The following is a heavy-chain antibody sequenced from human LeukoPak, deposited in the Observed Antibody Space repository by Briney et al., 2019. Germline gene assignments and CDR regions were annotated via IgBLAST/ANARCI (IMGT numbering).Heavy chain of an antibody. CDR1: GGSFSGYY. J-gene: IGHJ3*02. Sequence: PSETLSLTCAVYGGSFSGYYWSWIRQPPGKGLEWIGEINHSGSTNYNPSLKSRVTISVDTSKNQFSQKLSSVTAADTAVYYCARGLPYYYDSSGYSLHAFDIWGQGTMVTVSS. CDR3: ARGLPYYYDSSGYSLHAFDI. D-gene: IGHD3-22*01. CDR2: INHSGST. V-gene: IGHV4-34*01.